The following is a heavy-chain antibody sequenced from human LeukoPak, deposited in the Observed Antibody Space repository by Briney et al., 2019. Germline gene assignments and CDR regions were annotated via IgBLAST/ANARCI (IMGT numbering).Heavy chain of an antibody. J-gene: IGHJ4*02. D-gene: IGHD3-10*01. Sequence: SVKVSCKASGGTFSSYAISWVRRAPGQGLEWMGRIIPILGIANYAQKFQGRVTITADKSTSTAYMELSSLRSEDTAVYYCARDLLQLGYFDYWGQGTLVTVSS. CDR3: ARDLLQLGYFDY. CDR1: GGTFSSYA. V-gene: IGHV1-69*04. CDR2: IIPILGIA.